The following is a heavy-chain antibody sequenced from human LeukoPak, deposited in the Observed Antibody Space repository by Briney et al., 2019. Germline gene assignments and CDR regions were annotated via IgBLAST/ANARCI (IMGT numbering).Heavy chain of an antibody. CDR2: ISGSGGST. J-gene: IGHJ4*02. D-gene: IGHD4-17*01. V-gene: IGHV3-23*01. Sequence: QSGGSLRLSCAASGFTFSSYAMSWVRQAPGKGLEWVSAISGSGGSTYYADSVKGRFTISRDNSKNTLYLQMNSLRAEDTAVYYCAKPSRLRYDYGDYVPTQLDYWGQGTLVTVSS. CDR1: GFTFSSYA. CDR3: AKPSRLRYDYGDYVPTQLDY.